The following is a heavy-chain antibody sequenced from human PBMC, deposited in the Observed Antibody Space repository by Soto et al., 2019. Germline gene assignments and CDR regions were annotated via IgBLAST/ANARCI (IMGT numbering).Heavy chain of an antibody. CDR3: AREATVVTYYFDY. J-gene: IGHJ4*02. CDR2: IYYSGST. Sequence: QVQLQESGPGLVKPSQTLSLTCTVSGGSISSGDYYWSWIRQPPGKGLEWIGYIYYSGSTYYNPCLKGRVTISVDTSKDQFSLKLSSVTAADTAVYYCAREATVVTYYFDYWGQGTLVTVSS. D-gene: IGHD4-17*01. V-gene: IGHV4-30-4*01. CDR1: GGSISSGDYY.